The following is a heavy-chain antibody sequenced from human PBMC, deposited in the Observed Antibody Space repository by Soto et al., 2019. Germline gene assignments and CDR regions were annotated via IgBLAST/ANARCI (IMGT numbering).Heavy chain of an antibody. CDR2: ISSSSTI. D-gene: IGHD5-12*01. Sequence: GGSLRLSCAASGFAFSSYSMNWVRQAPGKGLEWVSYISSSSTIYYADSVKGRFTISRDNAKNSLYLQMNSLRDEDTAVYYCAREGYPFDYWGQGTLVTVSS. J-gene: IGHJ4*02. CDR3: AREGYPFDY. CDR1: GFAFSSYS. V-gene: IGHV3-48*02.